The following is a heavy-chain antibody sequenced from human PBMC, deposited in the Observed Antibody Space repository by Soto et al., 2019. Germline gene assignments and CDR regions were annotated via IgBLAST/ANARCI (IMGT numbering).Heavy chain of an antibody. CDR3: ARGSLFASSGGSPNDY. Sequence: QVQLVQSGAEVQKPGSSVKVSCKTFGGSFRRYAITWVRQAPGQGLEWMGGIIPILGSANYAQKFQGRVKISADESMNTAYMEMRSLTSDDTAVYYCARGSLFASSGGSPNDYWGQGTLGTVSS. CDR1: GGSFRRYA. D-gene: IGHD2-15*01. J-gene: IGHJ4*02. CDR2: IIPILGSA. V-gene: IGHV1-69*01.